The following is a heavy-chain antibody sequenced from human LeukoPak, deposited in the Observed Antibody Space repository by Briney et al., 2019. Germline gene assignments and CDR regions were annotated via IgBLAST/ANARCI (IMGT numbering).Heavy chain of an antibody. V-gene: IGHV3-48*04. CDR1: GFNFSIYS. D-gene: IGHD3-10*01. J-gene: IGHJ6*02. CDR2: ISSSGSTI. CDR3: ARRGVLWFGELFYYGMDV. Sequence: AGGSLRLSCAASGFNFSIYSMNWVRQAPGKGLEWVSYISSSGSTIYYADSVKGRFTISRDNAKNSLYLQMNSLRAEDTAVYYCARRGVLWFGELFYYGMDVWGQGTTVTVSS.